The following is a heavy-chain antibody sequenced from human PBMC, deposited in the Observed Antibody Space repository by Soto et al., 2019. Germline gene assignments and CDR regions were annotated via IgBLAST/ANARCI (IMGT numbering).Heavy chain of an antibody. J-gene: IGHJ6*03. CDR2: IYYSGST. CDR1: GGSISSYY. D-gene: IGHD3-3*01. V-gene: IGHV4-59*08. CDR3: ARTFWSGLRLDYYYMDV. Sequence: PSETLSLTCTVSGGSISSYYWSWIRQPPGKGLEWIGYIYYSGSTNYNPSLKSRVTISVDTSKNQFSLRLGSVTAADTAVYHCARTFWSGLRLDYYYMDVWGKGTTVTVSS.